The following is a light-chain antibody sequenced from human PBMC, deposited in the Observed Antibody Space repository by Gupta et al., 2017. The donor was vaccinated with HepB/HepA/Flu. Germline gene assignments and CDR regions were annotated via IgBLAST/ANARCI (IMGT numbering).Light chain of an antibody. CDR2: GNT. J-gene: IGLJ3*02. CDR3: QSYDSGLSGSV. CDR1: NSNIGAGYD. Sequence: QSVLTQPPSVSGHPGQRGTISCTGSNSNIGAGYDVHWYQQLPGTAPKVLIYGNTNRPSGVPDRFSGSKSGTSASLAITGLQAEDEADYYCQSYDSGLSGSVFGGGTKLTVL. V-gene: IGLV1-40*01.